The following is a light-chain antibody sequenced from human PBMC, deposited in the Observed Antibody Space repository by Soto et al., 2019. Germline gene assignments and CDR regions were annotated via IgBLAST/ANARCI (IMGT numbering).Light chain of an antibody. Sequence: EIVMTQSPATLSVSPGEIAILSCSARQTVSSNVALYQQKPVKSPRLLICGASTMVTGIPARFSGSGSETEFTLPISSLQSEDFAVYCFQQRSNRPPITFGQGTRLEIK. V-gene: IGKV3-15*01. CDR1: QTVSSN. J-gene: IGKJ5*01. CDR3: QQRSNRPPIT. CDR2: GAS.